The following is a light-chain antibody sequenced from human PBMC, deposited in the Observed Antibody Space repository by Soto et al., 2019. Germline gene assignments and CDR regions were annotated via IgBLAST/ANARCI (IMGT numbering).Light chain of an antibody. CDR2: DAS. CDR3: QHYNTFPWT. Sequence: DIQMTQSPSTLSASVGDRVTITCRASQSISSWLAWYQQKPGKAPKLLIYDASNLESGGPSRLSGSGSGAEFTLTVSSLQPGDFATYYCQHYNTFPWTFGQGTKVVIK. V-gene: IGKV1-5*01. CDR1: QSISSW. J-gene: IGKJ1*01.